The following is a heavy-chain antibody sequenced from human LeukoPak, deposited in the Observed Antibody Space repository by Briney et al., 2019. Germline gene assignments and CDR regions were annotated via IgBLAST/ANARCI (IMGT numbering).Heavy chain of an antibody. D-gene: IGHD5-24*01. Sequence: GGSLRLSCAASGFTFSSYWMSWVRQAPGKGLEWVANIKQDGSEKYYVDSVKGRFTISRDNSENTLYLQMKSLRAEDTAVYYCARGDGYNFFDYWGQGTLVTVSS. CDR2: IKQDGSEK. V-gene: IGHV3-7*05. CDR3: ARGDGYNFFDY. J-gene: IGHJ4*02. CDR1: GFTFSSYW.